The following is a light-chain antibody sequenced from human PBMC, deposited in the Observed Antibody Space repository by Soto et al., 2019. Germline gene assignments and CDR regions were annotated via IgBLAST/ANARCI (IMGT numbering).Light chain of an antibody. CDR3: QQYNSYSQFT. V-gene: IGKV1-5*03. J-gene: IGKJ3*01. Sequence: DIQMTQSPSTLSASVGDRVTITCRASQSIKNWLAWYQQKPGEAPKLLIYKASTLESGVPSRFSGSGSATEFPLTISCLQPDDVATYHCQQYNSYSQFTFGPGTKVDIK. CDR2: KAS. CDR1: QSIKNW.